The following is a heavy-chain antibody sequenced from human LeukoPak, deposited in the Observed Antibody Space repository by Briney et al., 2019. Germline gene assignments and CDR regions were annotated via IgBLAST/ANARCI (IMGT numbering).Heavy chain of an antibody. CDR2: ISWNSGSI. Sequence: GRSLRLSCAASGFTFDDYAMHWVRQAPGKGLEWVSGISWNSGSIGYADSVKGRFTISRDNAKNSLYLQMNSLRAEDTALYYCAREQWLAYYYYGMDVWGQGTTVTVSS. CDR1: GFTFDDYA. V-gene: IGHV3-9*01. CDR3: AREQWLAYYYYGMDV. D-gene: IGHD6-19*01. J-gene: IGHJ6*02.